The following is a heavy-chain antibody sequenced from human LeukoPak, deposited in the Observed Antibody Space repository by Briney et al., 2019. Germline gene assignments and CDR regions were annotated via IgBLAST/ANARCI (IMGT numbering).Heavy chain of an antibody. D-gene: IGHD2-15*01. Sequence: SVKVSCKASGGTFSSYAISWVRQAPGQGLEWMGGITPIFGAANYAHKFQGRVTITADKSTSTAYMELSSLRSEDTAVYCCARGKRCRGGSCYGLMDYWGHGTLVTVSS. V-gene: IGHV1-69*06. CDR3: ARGKRCRGGSCYGLMDY. CDR1: GGTFSSYA. CDR2: ITPIFGAA. J-gene: IGHJ4*01.